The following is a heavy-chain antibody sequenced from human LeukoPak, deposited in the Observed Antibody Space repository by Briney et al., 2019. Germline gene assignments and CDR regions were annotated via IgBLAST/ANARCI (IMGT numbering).Heavy chain of an antibody. CDR3: ARDDNSRPPYGMDV. Sequence: PSQTLSLTCTVSGGSISSGGSYWSWIRQEPGKGLEWIGNIYYSGSTYYNPSLKSRVTISVDTSKNQFSLKLSSVTAADTAVYYCARDDNSRPPYGMDVWGQGTTVTVSS. J-gene: IGHJ6*02. CDR2: IYYSGST. V-gene: IGHV4-31*03. CDR1: GGSISSGGSY. D-gene: IGHD4-11*01.